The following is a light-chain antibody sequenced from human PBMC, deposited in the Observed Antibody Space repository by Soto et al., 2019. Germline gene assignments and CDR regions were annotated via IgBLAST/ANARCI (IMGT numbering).Light chain of an antibody. CDR1: SSDVGSYNL. CDR3: CSYAGSSTFV. Sequence: QSALTQPASVSGSPGQSITISCTGTSSDVGSYNLVSWYQQHPGKAPKLMIYEGSKRPSGVSNRFSGSKSGNTASLTISGLQAADEADYYCCSYAGSSTFVFGGWTKLTVL. J-gene: IGLJ2*01. CDR2: EGS. V-gene: IGLV2-23*03.